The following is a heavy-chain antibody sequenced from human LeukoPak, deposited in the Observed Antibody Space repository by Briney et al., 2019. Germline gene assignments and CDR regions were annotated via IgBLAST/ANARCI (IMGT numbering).Heavy chain of an antibody. CDR1: GFTFSDYA. CDR3: SRAYSTGWLGINDF. Sequence: GGSLRLSCTASGFTFSDYALTWVRQAPGKGLEWVGVIRNKANGGTADYAASVKGRFTISRDDSKTLAYLQMNSLKTEDTAVYYCSRAYSTGWLGINDFWGQGALVTVSS. D-gene: IGHD6-19*01. CDR2: IRNKANGGTA. V-gene: IGHV3-49*04. J-gene: IGHJ4*02.